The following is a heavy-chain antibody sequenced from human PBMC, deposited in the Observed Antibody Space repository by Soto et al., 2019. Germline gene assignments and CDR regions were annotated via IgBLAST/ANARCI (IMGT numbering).Heavy chain of an antibody. CDR2: ITSGGTT. J-gene: IGHJ4*02. D-gene: IGHD1-26*01. CDR3: ARVLYATWSSFDY. V-gene: IGHV3-48*03. CDR1: GFTFSSYG. Sequence: GGSLRLSCTASGFTFSSYGMTWVRQAPGKGLEWISYITSGGTTYYADSAKGRFTISRDNAKNSLYLHLNSLTAEDTAIYYCARVLYATWSSFDYWGQGTLVTVSS.